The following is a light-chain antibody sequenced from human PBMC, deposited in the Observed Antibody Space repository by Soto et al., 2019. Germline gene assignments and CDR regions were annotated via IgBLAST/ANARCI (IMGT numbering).Light chain of an antibody. CDR3: AAWDDSLSGRV. CDR1: GSNIGPNY. CDR2: NND. J-gene: IGLJ3*02. V-gene: IGLV1-47*02. Sequence: QLVLTQPPSASGTPGQRVTMSCSGSGSNIGPNYVYWFQQFPGTAPKLLIYNNDQRPSGVPDRFSGSKSGTSASLDISGLRSDDEADYYCAAWDDSLSGRVFGGGTKVTVL.